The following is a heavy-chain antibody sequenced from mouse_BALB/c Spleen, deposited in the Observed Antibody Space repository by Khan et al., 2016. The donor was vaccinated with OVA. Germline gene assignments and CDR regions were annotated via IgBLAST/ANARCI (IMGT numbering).Heavy chain of an antibody. CDR2: IFPGSGYP. Sequence: QVQLKQSGAELVRPGTSVKMSCKAAGYNFTNSWIGWVKQRPGHGLEWIGDIFPGSGYPNYNAKFKGKATLTADTSSSTAYLQLSSLTSEDSAIEYCARRGAARLTGNYFDYWGQGTTLTVSS. CDR3: ARRGAARLTGNYFDY. V-gene: IGHV1-63*02. CDR1: GYNFTNSW. D-gene: IGHD3-1*01. J-gene: IGHJ2*01.